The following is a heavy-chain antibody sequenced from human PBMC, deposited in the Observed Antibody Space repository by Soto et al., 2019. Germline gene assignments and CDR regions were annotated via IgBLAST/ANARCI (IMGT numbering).Heavy chain of an antibody. CDR2: INGDGDYT. J-gene: IGHJ4*02. CDR3: ARERGGYSCDF. D-gene: IGHD2-15*01. CDR1: GFSFSNYW. V-gene: IGHV3-74*01. Sequence: EVQLVESGGGLVQPGGSLRLSCAASGFSFSNYWMHWIRQVPGKGLVWVSRINGDGDYTNYADSVKGRFTISRDNAKNTRYLKMNSLRAEDTAVYCCARERGGYSCDFWGQGTLVTVSS.